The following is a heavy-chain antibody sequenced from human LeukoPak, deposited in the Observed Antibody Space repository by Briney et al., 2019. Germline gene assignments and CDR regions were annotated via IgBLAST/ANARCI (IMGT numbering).Heavy chain of an antibody. D-gene: IGHD3-22*01. J-gene: IGHJ6*03. CDR3: ARFYYDSSGSYYYYMDV. Sequence: PSETLSLTCTVSVGSISSYYWSWIRQPPGKGLEWIGYIYYSGSTNYNPSLKSRVTISVDTSKNQFSLKLSSVTAADTAVYYCARFYYDSSGSYYYYMDVWGKGTTVTVSS. CDR1: VGSISSYY. CDR2: IYYSGST. V-gene: IGHV4-59*01.